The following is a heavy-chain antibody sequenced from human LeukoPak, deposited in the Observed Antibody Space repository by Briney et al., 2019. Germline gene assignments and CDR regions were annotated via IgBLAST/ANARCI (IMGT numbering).Heavy chain of an antibody. CDR2: IYHSGST. CDR1: GGSISSGGYY. D-gene: IGHD3-3*01. CDR3: ARGNDFWSGASVKNRYYFDY. J-gene: IGHJ4*02. V-gene: IGHV4-30-2*01. Sequence: NPSQTLSLTCTVSGGSISSGGYYWSWIRQPPGKGLEWIGYIYHSGSTYYNPSLKSRVTISVDRSKNQFSLKLSSVTAADTAVYYCARGNDFWSGASVKNRYYFDYWGQGTLVTVSS.